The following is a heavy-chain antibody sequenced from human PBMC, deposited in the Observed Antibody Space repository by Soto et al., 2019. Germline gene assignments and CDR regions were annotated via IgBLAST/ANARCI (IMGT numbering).Heavy chain of an antibody. CDR2: IYHSGST. CDR3: ARDSPPYYYDSSGSDDAVDI. D-gene: IGHD3-22*01. V-gene: IGHV4-38-2*02. J-gene: IGHJ3*02. CDR1: DYXTSSGDY. Sequence: GXLSLTVAFSDYXTSSGDYLGWVSRPPGKVLECIGGIYHSGSTYYNPSLKSRVTISVDTSKNQFSLKLISLTAADNAVYYCARDSPPYYYDSSGSDDAVDIWGQGTMGTVSS.